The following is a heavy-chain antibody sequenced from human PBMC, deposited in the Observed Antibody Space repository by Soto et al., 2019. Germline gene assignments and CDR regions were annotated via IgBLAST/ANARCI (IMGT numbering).Heavy chain of an antibody. J-gene: IGHJ6*02. CDR1: GGSISSYY. CDR3: ARVSNDYGMDV. V-gene: IGHV4-59*01. Sequence: SETLSLTCTVSGGSISSYYWSWIRQPPGKGLEWIGYIYYSGSTNYNPSLKSRVTISVDTSKNQFSLKLSSVTAADTAVYYCARVSNDYGMDVWGQGTTVTVSS. CDR2: IYYSGST.